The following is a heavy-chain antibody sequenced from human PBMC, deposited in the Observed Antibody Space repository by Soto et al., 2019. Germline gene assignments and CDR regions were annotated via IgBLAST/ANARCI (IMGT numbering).Heavy chain of an antibody. CDR1: GGSISSYY. J-gene: IGHJ5*02. CDR2: IYYSGST. CDR3: ARALRFLEWLEPFDP. D-gene: IGHD3-3*01. Sequence: SETLSLTCTVSGGSISSYYWSWIRQPPGKGLEWIGYIYYSGSTNYNPSLKSRVTISVDTSKNQFSLKLSSVTAADTAVYYCARALRFLEWLEPFDPWGQGTLVTVSS. V-gene: IGHV4-59*01.